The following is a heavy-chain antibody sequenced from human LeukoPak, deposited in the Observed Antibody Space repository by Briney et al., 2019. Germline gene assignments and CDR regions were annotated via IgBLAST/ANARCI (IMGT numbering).Heavy chain of an antibody. D-gene: IGHD5-18*01. V-gene: IGHV4-39*07. CDR1: GGSISSSSYY. CDR2: IYYSGST. Sequence: SETLSLTCTVSGGSISSSSYYWGWIRQPPGKGLEWIGSIYYSGSTYYNPSLKSRVTISVDTSKNQFSLRLSSVTAADTAVYYCARGAAGYSYGWGQGTLVTVSS. CDR3: ARGAAGYSYG. J-gene: IGHJ4*02.